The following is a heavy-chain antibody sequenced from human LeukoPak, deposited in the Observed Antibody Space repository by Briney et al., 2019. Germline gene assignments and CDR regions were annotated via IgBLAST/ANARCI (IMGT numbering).Heavy chain of an antibody. J-gene: IGHJ4*02. CDR2: IYYSGST. CDR3: AKVYNYGDYRY. D-gene: IGHD4-17*01. Sequence: SETLSLTCTVSGDSISNYYWSWIRQPPGKGLEWIGYIYYSGSTNYNPSLKSRVTISVDTSKNQFSLKLSSVTAADTAVYYCAKVYNYGDYRYWGQGTLVTVSS. V-gene: IGHV4-59*01. CDR1: GDSISNYY.